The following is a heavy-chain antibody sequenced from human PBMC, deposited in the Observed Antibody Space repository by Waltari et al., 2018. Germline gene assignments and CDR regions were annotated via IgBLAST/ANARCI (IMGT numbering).Heavy chain of an antibody. J-gene: IGHJ4*02. Sequence: EVQLVDSGVGLVQPGGSLRISCAASGFTLGSYAMSWVRQSPGKGLEWVSMITASGATTYYADSVKGRFIISRDKSKNTLFLQMNSLRAEDTAVYYCAKDLGDRWGLFDYWGQGTLVTVSS. V-gene: IGHV3-23*04. D-gene: IGHD3-16*01. CDR1: GFTLGSYA. CDR3: AKDLGDRWGLFDY. CDR2: ITASGATT.